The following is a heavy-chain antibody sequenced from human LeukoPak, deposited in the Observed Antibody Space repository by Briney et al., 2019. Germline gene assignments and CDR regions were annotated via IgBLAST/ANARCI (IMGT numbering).Heavy chain of an antibody. V-gene: IGHV3-13*01. CDR2: IGIRGDT. Sequence: GGSLRLSCAASGFTFIDYDMHWVRQVIGKGLEWVSAIGIRGDTHYSGSVKGRFTISRENAESSLYLQMNSLRAEDTAVYYCARGGIRVSGIDAFDYWGQGTLVTVSS. CDR1: GFTFIDYD. CDR3: ARGGIRVSGIDAFDY. D-gene: IGHD6-19*01. J-gene: IGHJ4*02.